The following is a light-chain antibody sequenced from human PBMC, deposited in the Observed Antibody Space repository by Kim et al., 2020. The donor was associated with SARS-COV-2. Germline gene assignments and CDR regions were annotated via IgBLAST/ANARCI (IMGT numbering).Light chain of an antibody. J-gene: IGLJ2*01. CDR3: SSYTSSSTLV. CDR2: DVS. Sequence: SITISSTGTSSDVGGYNYVSGYQQHPGKAPKLMIYDVSNRPSGVSNRFSGSKSGNTASLTISGIQAEDEADYYCSSYTSSSTLVFGGGTKLTVL. V-gene: IGLV2-14*03. CDR1: SSDVGGYNY.